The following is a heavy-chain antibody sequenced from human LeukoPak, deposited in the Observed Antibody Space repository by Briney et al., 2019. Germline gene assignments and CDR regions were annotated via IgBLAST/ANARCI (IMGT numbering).Heavy chain of an antibody. CDR2: IIPIFGTA. Sequence: SVKVSCKASRGTFSSYAITWVRQAPGQGLEWMGGIIPIFGTANSAQKFQGRVTITADKSTSTAYMELSSLRSEDTAVYYCARGGTILDAFDIWGQGTMVTVSS. V-gene: IGHV1-69*06. CDR1: RGTFSSYA. CDR3: ARGGTILDAFDI. J-gene: IGHJ3*02. D-gene: IGHD3-3*01.